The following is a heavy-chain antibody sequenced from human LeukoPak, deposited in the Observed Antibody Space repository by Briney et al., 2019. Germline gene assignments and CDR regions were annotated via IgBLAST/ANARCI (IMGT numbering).Heavy chain of an antibody. J-gene: IGHJ6*03. CDR3: ARDPYSGNYGDTYYYYMDV. CDR1: TFTFSTYN. V-gene: IGHV3-21*01. D-gene: IGHD1-26*01. CDR2: ITSSSTYT. Sequence: GGSLRLSCAASTFTFSTYNMNWVRRAPGKGLEWVSSITSSSTYTFYADSVRGRFTISRDNAKNSLYLQMNSLTAEDTAVYYCARDPYSGNYGDTYYYYMDVWGKGTTVTVSS.